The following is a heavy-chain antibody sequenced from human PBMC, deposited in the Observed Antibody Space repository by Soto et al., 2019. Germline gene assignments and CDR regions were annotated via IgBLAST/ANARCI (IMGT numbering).Heavy chain of an antibody. CDR1: GFTFSNAW. CDR2: IKSKTDGGTT. Sequence: GGSLRLSCAASGFTFSNAWMSWVRQAPGKGLEWVGRIKSKTDGGTTDYAAPVKGRFTISRDDSKNTLYLQMNSLKTEVTAVYYCTTDRTGDPKDDAFDIWGQGTMVTVSS. CDR3: TTDRTGDPKDDAFDI. D-gene: IGHD7-27*01. J-gene: IGHJ3*02. V-gene: IGHV3-15*01.